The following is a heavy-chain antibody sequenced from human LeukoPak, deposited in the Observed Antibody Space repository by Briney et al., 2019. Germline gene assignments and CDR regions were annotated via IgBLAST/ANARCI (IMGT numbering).Heavy chain of an antibody. V-gene: IGHV1-69*13. CDR1: GGTYSSYP. Sequence: SVKVTCKATGGTYSSYPISWLRQAGGQGPAWMGGIIPILGTTNYAQKFQGRATITADESTSRVYMKLSSLRPKDTAVYYCAREGRGYYFDDWGQGTLVTVSS. J-gene: IGHJ4*02. CDR2: IIPILGTT. CDR3: AREGRGYYFDD. D-gene: IGHD3-22*01.